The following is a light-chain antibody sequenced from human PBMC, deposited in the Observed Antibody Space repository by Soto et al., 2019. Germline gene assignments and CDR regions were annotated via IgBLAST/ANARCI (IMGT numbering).Light chain of an antibody. J-gene: IGKJ1*01. CDR2: DAS. V-gene: IGKV3-11*01. Sequence: EIVLTQSPATLSLSPGERATLSCRASQSVRSNLAWYQQKPGQAPRLLIYDASNRATGIPSRFSGSGSGTDFTLTISNLEPEDFAVYYCQQRSNWPWTFGQGTKVDVK. CDR1: QSVRSN. CDR3: QQRSNWPWT.